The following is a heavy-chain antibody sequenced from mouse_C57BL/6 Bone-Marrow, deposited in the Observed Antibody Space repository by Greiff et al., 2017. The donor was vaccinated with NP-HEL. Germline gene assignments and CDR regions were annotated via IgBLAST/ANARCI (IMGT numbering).Heavy chain of an antibody. V-gene: IGHV5-4*01. J-gene: IGHJ4*01. Sequence: EVKLMESGGGLVKPGGSLKLSCAASGFTFSSYAMSWVRQTPEKRLEWVATISAGGSYTYYPDNVKGRFTISRDNAKNNLYLQMSHLKSEDTAMYYCARDRTVVKDYAMDYWGQGTSVTVSS. CDR3: ARDRTVVKDYAMDY. D-gene: IGHD1-1*01. CDR2: ISAGGSYT. CDR1: GFTFSSYA.